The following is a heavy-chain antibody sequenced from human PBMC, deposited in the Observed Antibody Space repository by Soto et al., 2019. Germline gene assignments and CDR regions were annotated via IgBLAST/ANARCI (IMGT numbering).Heavy chain of an antibody. J-gene: IGHJ6*02. CDR1: GGTFSSYA. D-gene: IGHD3-22*01. CDR2: IIPIFGTA. Sequence: GASVKVSCKASGGTFSSYAISWVRQAPGQGLEWMGGIIPIFGTANYAQKFQGRVTITADESTSTAYMELSSLRSEDTAVYYCARPLEWLLLDYYYGMDVWGQATTVTVSS. CDR3: ARPLEWLLLDYYYGMDV. V-gene: IGHV1-69*13.